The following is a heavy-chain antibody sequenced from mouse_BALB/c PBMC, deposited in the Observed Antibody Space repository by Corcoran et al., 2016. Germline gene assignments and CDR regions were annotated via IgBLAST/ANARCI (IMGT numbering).Heavy chain of an antibody. Sequence: QIQLVQSGPELKKPGETVKISCKASGYTFTHYGMNWVKQAPGKGLKWMGWINTYTGEPTYADDFKGRFAFSLETSASTAYLQINNLKNEDTATYFCAITTVVATFAYWGQGTLVTVSA. V-gene: IGHV9-3-1*01. CDR2: INTYTGEP. CDR3: AITTVVATFAY. D-gene: IGHD1-1*01. CDR1: GYTFTHYG. J-gene: IGHJ3*01.